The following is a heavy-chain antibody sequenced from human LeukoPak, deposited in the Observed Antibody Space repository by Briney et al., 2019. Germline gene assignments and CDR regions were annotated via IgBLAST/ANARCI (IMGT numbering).Heavy chain of an antibody. D-gene: IGHD3-10*01. CDR2: IYHSGST. CDR1: GYSISSGYY. V-gene: IGHV4-38-2*02. CDR3: AWLSENYYLYYFDY. Sequence: SETLSLTCTVSGYSISSGYYWGWIRQPPGKGLEWIGSIYHSGSTYYNPSLKSRVTISVDTSKNQFSLKLSSVTAADTAVYYCAWLSENYYLYYFDYWGQGTLVTVSS. J-gene: IGHJ4*02.